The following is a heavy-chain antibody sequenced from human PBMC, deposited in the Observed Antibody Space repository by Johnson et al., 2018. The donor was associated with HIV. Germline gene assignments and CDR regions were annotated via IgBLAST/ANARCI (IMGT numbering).Heavy chain of an antibody. CDR2: IGTAGDT. D-gene: IGHD6-13*01. CDR3: ARVRSSSAYAFDI. Sequence: VQLVESGGGVVQPGRSLRLSCAASGFTFSSYDMHWVRQATGKGLEWVSAIGTAGDTYYPGSVKGRFTISRENAKNSLYLQMNSLSAEDTAVYYCARVRSSSAYAFDIWGQGTMVTVSS. CDR1: GFTFSSYD. V-gene: IGHV3-13*01. J-gene: IGHJ3*02.